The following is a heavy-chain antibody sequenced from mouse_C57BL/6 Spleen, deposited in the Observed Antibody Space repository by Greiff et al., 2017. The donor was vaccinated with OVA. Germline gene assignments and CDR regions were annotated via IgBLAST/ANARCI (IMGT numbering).Heavy chain of an antibody. CDR2: INPNNGGT. J-gene: IGHJ4*01. CDR3: ASLPPGYAMDY. V-gene: IGHV1-26*01. Sequence: EVKLQQSGPELVKPGASVKISCKASGYTFTDYYMNWVKQSHGKSLEWIGDINPNNGGTSYNQKFKGKATLTVDKSSSTAYMELRSLTSEDSAVYYCASLPPGYAMDYWGQGTSVTVSS. CDR1: GYTFTDYY.